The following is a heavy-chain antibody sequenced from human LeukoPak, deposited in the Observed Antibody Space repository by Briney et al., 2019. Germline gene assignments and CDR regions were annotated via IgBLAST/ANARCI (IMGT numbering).Heavy chain of an antibody. CDR2: ISSSGSYI. D-gene: IGHD6-6*01. V-gene: IGHV3-21*01. CDR3: ARGATYSSSSPDY. Sequence: PGGSLRLSCAASGFTFSTYRMNWVRQAPGKGLEWVSAISSSGSYIYYADSVKGRFTISRDNAKNSLYLQMNSLRAEDTAVYYCARGATYSSSSPDYWGQGTLVTVSS. J-gene: IGHJ4*02. CDR1: GFTFSTYR.